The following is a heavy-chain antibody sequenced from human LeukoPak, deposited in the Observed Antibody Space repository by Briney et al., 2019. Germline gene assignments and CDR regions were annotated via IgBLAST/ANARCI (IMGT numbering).Heavy chain of an antibody. CDR3: ARQTPRMEAINWFDP. Sequence: PSETLSLTCTVSGGSISSSSYYWGWIRQPPGKGLEWIGSIYYSGSTYYNPSFKSRVTISVDTSKNQFSLKLSSVTAADTAVYYCARQTPRMEAINWFDPWGRGTLVTVSS. V-gene: IGHV4-39*01. J-gene: IGHJ5*02. CDR1: GGSISSSSYY. D-gene: IGHD1-1*01. CDR2: IYYSGST.